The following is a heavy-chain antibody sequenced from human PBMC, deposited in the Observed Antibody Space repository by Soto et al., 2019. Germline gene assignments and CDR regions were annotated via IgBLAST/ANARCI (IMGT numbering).Heavy chain of an antibody. J-gene: IGHJ4*02. Sequence: GGSLRLSCAASGFTFDDYAMHWVRQAPGKGLEWVSGISWNSGSIGYADSVKGRFTISRDNAKNSLYLQMNSLRAEDTALYYCAKDDYWGQGTLVTVSS. V-gene: IGHV3-9*01. CDR2: ISWNSGSI. CDR3: AKDDY. CDR1: GFTFDDYA.